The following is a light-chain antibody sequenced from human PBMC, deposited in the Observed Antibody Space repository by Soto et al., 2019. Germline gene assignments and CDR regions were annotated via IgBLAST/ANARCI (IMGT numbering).Light chain of an antibody. CDR2: KTS. Sequence: DIQMTQSPSTLCASVGDRVTITCLASQSLSGWLAWYQQKPGKAPKLLIYKTSTLESGVPSRFSGSGPGTHFTLTIISLQTDDFATYHCLQYNSLYNFGQGTK. J-gene: IGKJ2*01. V-gene: IGKV1-5*03. CDR1: QSLSGW. CDR3: LQYNSLYN.